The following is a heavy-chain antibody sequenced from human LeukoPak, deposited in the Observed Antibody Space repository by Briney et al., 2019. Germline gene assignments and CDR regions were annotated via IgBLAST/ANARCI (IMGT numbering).Heavy chain of an antibody. Sequence: PGGSLRLSCAASGFTFSNHYMHWVRQASGKGLEWVSRIKSDGTNTNYADSVKGRFTISRDNAKSTLYLQMNNLRAEDTATYYCVRRSITGRTDYFDYWGQGILVTVSS. CDR3: VRRSITGRTDYFDY. V-gene: IGHV3-74*01. J-gene: IGHJ4*02. CDR2: IKSDGTNT. CDR1: GFTFSNHY. D-gene: IGHD1-20*01.